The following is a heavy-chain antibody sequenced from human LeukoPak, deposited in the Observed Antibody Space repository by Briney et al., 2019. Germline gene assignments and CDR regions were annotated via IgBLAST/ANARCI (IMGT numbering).Heavy chain of an antibody. D-gene: IGHD3-22*01. V-gene: IGHV5-51*01. CDR3: ARGIASSGHRVDAFDI. CDR1: GYSSTSYW. CDR2: IYPGDSDT. J-gene: IGHJ3*02. Sequence: GESLKISCKGSGYSSTSYWIGWVRQMPGKGLEWMGIIYPGDSDTRYSPSFQGQVTISADKSISTAYLQWSSLKASDTAMYYCARGIASSGHRVDAFDIWGQGTMVTVSS.